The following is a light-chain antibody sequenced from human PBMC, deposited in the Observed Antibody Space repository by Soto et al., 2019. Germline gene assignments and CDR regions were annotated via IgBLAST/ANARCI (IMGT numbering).Light chain of an antibody. Sequence: EIVMTQSPATRSVSPGEKATLSCRASQSVSSNLAWYQQKPGQAPSLLIYGASTRATGIPARFSGSGSGTEFTLTISSLQSEDFAVYYCQQYNNWPPITFGQGTRLAIK. CDR2: GAS. J-gene: IGKJ5*01. CDR1: QSVSSN. CDR3: QQYNNWPPIT. V-gene: IGKV3-15*01.